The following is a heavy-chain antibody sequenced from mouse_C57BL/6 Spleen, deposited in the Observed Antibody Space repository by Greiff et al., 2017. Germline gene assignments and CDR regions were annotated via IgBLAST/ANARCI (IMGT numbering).Heavy chain of an antibody. CDR2: IDPSDSYT. D-gene: IGHD2-4*01. J-gene: IGHJ2*01. Sequence: QVQLQQSGAELVMPGASVKLSCKASGYTFTSYWMHWVKQRPGQGLEWIGEIDPSDSYTNYNQKFKGKSTLTVDKSSSTAYMQLSSLTSEDSAVYYCARRRAYDYDVPYYFDYWGQGTTLTVSS. CDR3: ARRRAYDYDVPYYFDY. CDR1: GYTFTSYW. V-gene: IGHV1-69*01.